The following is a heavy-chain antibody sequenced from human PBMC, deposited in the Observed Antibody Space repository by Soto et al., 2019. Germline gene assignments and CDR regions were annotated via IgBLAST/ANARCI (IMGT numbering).Heavy chain of an antibody. D-gene: IGHD6-13*01. CDR1: GFTFSSYA. V-gene: IGHV3-23*01. CDR3: EGGTTSSWYGY. CDR2: ISTSGGNT. Sequence: GGSLRLSCAASGFTFSSYAMSWVRQAPGKGLVWVSLISTSGGNTYYIDSVKGRFTISRDNSKNTLYLQMNSLRLEDTAVYFCEGGTTSSWYGYWGQGTLVPVYS. J-gene: IGHJ4*02.